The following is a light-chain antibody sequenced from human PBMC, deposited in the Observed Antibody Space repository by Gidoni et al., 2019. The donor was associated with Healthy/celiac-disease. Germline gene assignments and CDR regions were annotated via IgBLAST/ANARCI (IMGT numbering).Light chain of an antibody. CDR3: QQYGSSPWT. CDR2: SGS. Sequence: EIVLTQSPGTLSLSPGERATLSCRASQSVSSSYLAWYQQKPGQAPRLLICSGSSSATGIPTWSRASVFGQDFPLTSSRLAHEVLAVYCCQQYGSSPWTFGQGTKVEIK. J-gene: IGKJ1*01. CDR1: QSVSSSY. V-gene: IGKV3-20*01.